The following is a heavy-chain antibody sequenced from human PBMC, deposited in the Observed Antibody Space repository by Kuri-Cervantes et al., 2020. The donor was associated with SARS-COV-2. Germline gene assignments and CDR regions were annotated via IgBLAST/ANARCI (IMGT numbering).Heavy chain of an antibody. D-gene: IGHD6-19*01. CDR2: ISGSGGST. J-gene: IGHJ4*02. CDR1: GFTFSSYA. V-gene: IGHV3-23*01. Sequence: WETLTLSCAASGFTFSSYAMSWVRQAPGKGLEWVSAISGSGGSTYYADSVKGRFNISRDNSKNTLYLQMNSLRAENTAVYYCAQTLIAVAGYFDYWGQGTLVTVSS. CDR3: AQTLIAVAGYFDY.